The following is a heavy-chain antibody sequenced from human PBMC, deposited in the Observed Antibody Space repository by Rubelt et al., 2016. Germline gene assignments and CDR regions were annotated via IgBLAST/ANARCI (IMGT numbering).Heavy chain of an antibody. Sequence: QVQLQQWGAGLLKPSETLSLTCAVYGGSFSGYYWSWIRQPPGKGLEWIGEINYSGSTNYNPSLKSRVTMSVDTSKNQFSLKLSAVPAADTAVDYGAREQLLSDYYYGMDVWGQGTTVTVSS. J-gene: IGHJ6*02. CDR1: GGSFSGYY. V-gene: IGHV4-34*01. CDR2: INYSGST. CDR3: AREQLLSDYYYGMDV. D-gene: IGHD2-2*01.